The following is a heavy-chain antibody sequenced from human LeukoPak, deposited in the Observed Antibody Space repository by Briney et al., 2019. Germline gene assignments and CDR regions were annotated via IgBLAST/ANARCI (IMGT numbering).Heavy chain of an antibody. Sequence: GGSLRLSCAASGFTFSSYWMDWVRQAPGKGLEWVANIKQDGSEKDYVDSVKGRFTISRDNAKNSLYLQMNSLRTEDTAVYYCVRVSSLAVAGFFDYWGQGILVTVSS. CDR3: VRVSSLAVAGFFDY. CDR2: IKQDGSEK. V-gene: IGHV3-7*01. CDR1: GFTFSSYW. D-gene: IGHD6-19*01. J-gene: IGHJ4*02.